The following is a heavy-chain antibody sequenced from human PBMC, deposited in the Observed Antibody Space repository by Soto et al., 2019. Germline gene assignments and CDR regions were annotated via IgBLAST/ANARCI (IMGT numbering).Heavy chain of an antibody. D-gene: IGHD2-15*01. CDR3: ARHKGKSYCSGGSCYSNSYYGMDV. CDR1: GYSFTSYW. CDR2: IYPGDSDT. J-gene: IGHJ6*02. Sequence: VSLKIACKGSGYSFTSYWIGWVRQMPGKGLEWMGIIYPGDSDTRYSPSFQGQVTISADKSISTAYLQWSSLKAPDTAMYYCARHKGKSYCSGGSCYSNSYYGMDVRGQGTTVPLS. V-gene: IGHV5-51*01.